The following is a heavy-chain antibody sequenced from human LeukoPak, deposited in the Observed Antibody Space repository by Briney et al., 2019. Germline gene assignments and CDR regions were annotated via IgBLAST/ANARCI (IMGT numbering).Heavy chain of an antibody. CDR1: KFTFSTFS. CDR3: ARDPIQYGDYVS. CDR2: ISGSGGYT. J-gene: IGHJ4*02. Sequence: PGGSLRLSCAASKFTFSTFSMSWVRQAPGKGLEWVSSISGSGGYTYYADSVKGRFTISRDNAKNSLYLQMNSLRAEDTAVYYCARDPIQYGDYVSWGQGTLVTVSS. V-gene: IGHV3-23*01. D-gene: IGHD4-17*01.